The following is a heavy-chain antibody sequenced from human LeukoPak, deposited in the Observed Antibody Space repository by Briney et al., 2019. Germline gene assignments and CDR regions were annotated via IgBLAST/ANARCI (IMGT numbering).Heavy chain of an antibody. CDR2: IYYSGST. CDR1: GGSISSYY. J-gene: IGHJ3*02. CDR3: ARAGTLQSNPSAFDI. D-gene: IGHD5-24*01. V-gene: IGHV4-59*01. Sequence: SEALSLTCTVSGGSISSYYWSWIRQPPGKGLEWIGYIYYSGSTSYNPSLRSRVTISVDTSKNQFSLKLYSVTAADTAVYYCARAGTLQSNPSAFDIWGQGTMVTVSS.